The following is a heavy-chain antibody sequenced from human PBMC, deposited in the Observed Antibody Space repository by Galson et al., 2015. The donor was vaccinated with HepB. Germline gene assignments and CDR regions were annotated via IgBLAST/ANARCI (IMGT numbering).Heavy chain of an antibody. CDR3: ARVADADYGDHSHFDS. J-gene: IGHJ4*02. Sequence: LRLSCAASGFTFSDYYMSWIRQAPGKGLEWISYISQSGTYTNYADSVKGRFTISRDNAQNSLYLQINSLRAEDTAVYYCARVADADYGDHSHFDSWGQGTLVTVSS. D-gene: IGHD4-17*01. CDR2: ISQSGTYT. CDR1: GFTFSDYY. V-gene: IGHV3-11*06.